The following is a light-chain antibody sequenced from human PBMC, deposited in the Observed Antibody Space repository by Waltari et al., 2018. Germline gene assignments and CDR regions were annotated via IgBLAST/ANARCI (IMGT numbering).Light chain of an antibody. V-gene: IGKV3-11*01. CDR3: QQRSNWPPMYT. Sequence: EIVLTQSPATLSLSPGQGATLSCRASQSVNTKLAWYQQKPGQAPRLLIYDASNRATGIPGMFSGRGSGTDFTLTISSLEPEDFAVYYCQQRSNWPPMYTFGQGTKLEIK. J-gene: IGKJ2*01. CDR1: QSVNTK. CDR2: DAS.